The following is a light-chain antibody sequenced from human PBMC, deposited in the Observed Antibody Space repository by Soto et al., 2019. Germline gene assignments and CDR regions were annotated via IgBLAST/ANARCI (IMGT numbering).Light chain of an antibody. V-gene: IGKV3-20*01. CDR2: GAS. CDR3: QQYGSSLFT. J-gene: IGKJ3*01. Sequence: EIVLTQSPGTLSLSPGERATLSCRASQSVSSSYLAWYQQKPGQAPRLLIYGASSRATGIPDRFSGSGSGTDFTLTISRLETEDFAVYYCQQYGSSLFTFGPGPKVDIK. CDR1: QSVSSSY.